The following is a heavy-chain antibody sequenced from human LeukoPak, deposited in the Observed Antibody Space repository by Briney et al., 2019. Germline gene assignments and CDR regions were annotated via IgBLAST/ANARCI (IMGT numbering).Heavy chain of an antibody. CDR3: EQKTAYEIDY. J-gene: IGHJ4*02. CDR2: IQRGGNEK. Sequence: GGTRRLSCGASGLPFNSSWIRRARTSPVKGLEGVANIQRGGNEKYYVNSVKGRFTISRDNAKNSLYLQMNSLRVDDTGVFFFEQKTAYEIDYWGQGTLVTVSS. D-gene: IGHD2-21*01. CDR1: GLPFNSSW. V-gene: IGHV3-7*01.